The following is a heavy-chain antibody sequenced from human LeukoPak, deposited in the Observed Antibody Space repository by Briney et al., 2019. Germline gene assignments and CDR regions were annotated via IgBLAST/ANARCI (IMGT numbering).Heavy chain of an antibody. CDR3: ARHAPGTWELLRYFDY. D-gene: IGHD1-26*01. V-gene: IGHV4-59*08. Sequence: PSETLSLTCTVSGGSISSYYWSWIRQPPGKGLEWIGYIYYSGSTNYNPSLKSRVTISVDTSKNQFSLKLSSVTAADTAVYYCARHAPGTWELLRYFDYWGQGTLVTVSS. CDR2: IYYSGST. CDR1: GGSISSYY. J-gene: IGHJ4*02.